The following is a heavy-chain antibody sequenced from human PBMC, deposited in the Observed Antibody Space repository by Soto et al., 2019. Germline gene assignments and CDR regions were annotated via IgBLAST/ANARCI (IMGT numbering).Heavy chain of an antibody. CDR1: GFTFSSYW. CDR3: AREGGGQWLVYYYYMDV. CDR2: INSDGSST. Sequence: GGSLRLSCAASGFTFSSYWMHWVRQAPGKGLVWVSRINSDGSSTSYADSVKGRFTISRDNAKNTLYLQMNSLRAEDTAVYYCAREGGGQWLVYYYYMDVWGKGTTVTVSS. V-gene: IGHV3-74*01. J-gene: IGHJ6*03. D-gene: IGHD6-19*01.